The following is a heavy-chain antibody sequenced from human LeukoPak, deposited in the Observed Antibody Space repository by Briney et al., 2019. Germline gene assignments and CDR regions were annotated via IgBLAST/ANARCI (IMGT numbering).Heavy chain of an antibody. Sequence: GGSLRLSCAASGFTFKTYWMSWVRQPPGKGLEWVANIKQDGSDKYYVDSVKGRFTISRDNARNSLYLQLDSLRAEDTAVYYCTRDPECSTSSCLDAFDIWGQGTTVTVSS. J-gene: IGHJ3*02. CDR2: IKQDGSDK. CDR3: TRDPECSTSSCLDAFDI. D-gene: IGHD2-2*01. CDR1: GFTFKTYW. V-gene: IGHV3-7*01.